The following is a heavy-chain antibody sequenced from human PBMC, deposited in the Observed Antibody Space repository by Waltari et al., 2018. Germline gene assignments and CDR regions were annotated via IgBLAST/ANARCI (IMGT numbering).Heavy chain of an antibody. V-gene: IGHV1-46*01. CDR3: ARAGTTLIWGVAE. D-gene: IGHD3-10*01. CDR1: GYTFPDFS. CDR2: INPSGGGT. J-gene: IGHJ4*02. Sequence: QVQLVQSGAEVKRPGAAVKVSGKASGYTFPDFSMHWVRQAPGQGLEWMGIINPSGGGTTYTQKFQDRVTMTRDTSTNTVYMELSSLRSEDTAVYYCARAGTTLIWGVAEWGQGTLVTVSS.